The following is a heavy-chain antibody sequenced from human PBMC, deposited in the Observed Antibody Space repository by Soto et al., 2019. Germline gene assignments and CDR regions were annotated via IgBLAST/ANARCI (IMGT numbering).Heavy chain of an antibody. D-gene: IGHD4-17*01. Sequence: QVQLVQSGAEVKKPGASVKVSCKASGYTFTSYDINWVRQATGQGLEWMGWMNPNSGNTGYAQKFQGRITMTRNTSISTAYMELSSLRSEDTAVYYCARGQATVTTSDLDYWGQGTLVTVSS. CDR3: ARGQATVTTSDLDY. CDR1: GYTFTSYD. CDR2: MNPNSGNT. V-gene: IGHV1-8*01. J-gene: IGHJ4*02.